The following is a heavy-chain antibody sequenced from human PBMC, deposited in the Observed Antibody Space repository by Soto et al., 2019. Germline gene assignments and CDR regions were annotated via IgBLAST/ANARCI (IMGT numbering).Heavy chain of an antibody. Sequence: EVQLVESGGGLVKPGGSLRLSCAASGFTFSSYSMNWVRQAPGKGLEWVSSISSSSSYIYYADSVKGRFTISRDNAKNSRYLQMNSLRAEDTAVYYCARLNSYYYGMDVWGQGTTVTVSS. CDR1: GFTFSSYS. J-gene: IGHJ6*02. V-gene: IGHV3-21*01. CDR3: ARLNSYYYGMDV. CDR2: ISSSSSYI.